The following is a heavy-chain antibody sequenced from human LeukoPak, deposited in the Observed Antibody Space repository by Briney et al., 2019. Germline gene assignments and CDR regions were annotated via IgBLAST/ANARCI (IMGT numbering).Heavy chain of an antibody. CDR2: MNPNSGNT. V-gene: IGHV1-8*01. Sequence: ASVKFSCKAFGYTFTSYDINWVRQGTGQGLEWMGWMNPNSGNTGYAQKFQGRVTMTRNTSISTAYMELSSLRSEDTAVYYCARGALFSIGYGMDVWGQGTTVTVSS. D-gene: IGHD3-3*01. CDR3: ARGALFSIGYGMDV. J-gene: IGHJ6*02. CDR1: GYTFTSYD.